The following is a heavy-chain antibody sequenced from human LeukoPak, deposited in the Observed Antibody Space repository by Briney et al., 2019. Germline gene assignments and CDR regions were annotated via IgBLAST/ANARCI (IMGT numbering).Heavy chain of an antibody. D-gene: IGHD5-18*01. J-gene: IGHJ4*02. CDR1: GYTFTGYY. Sequence: ASVKVSCKASGYTFTGYYMHWVRQAPGQGPEWMGWISPNNGDTRYSQKFQGRVTMTTDTSISTAYMELSGLTSDDTAVYYCAAPGYMYGYVLDHWGQGTLVTVSS. CDR2: ISPNNGDT. CDR3: AAPGYMYGYVLDH. V-gene: IGHV1-2*02.